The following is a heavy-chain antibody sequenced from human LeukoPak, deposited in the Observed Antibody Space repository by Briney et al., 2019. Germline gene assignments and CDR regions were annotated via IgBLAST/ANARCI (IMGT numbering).Heavy chain of an antibody. D-gene: IGHD1-20*01. J-gene: IGHJ3*02. V-gene: IGHV3-23*01. Sequence: PGGSLRLSRAASGFTFSSYAMNWVRQAPGKGLEWVSHISSSGGSTYYAGSVKGRFTISRDNSKNTLYLQMNSLRAEDTAVYYCAKALTGTKAFDIWGQGTMVTVSS. CDR2: ISSSGGST. CDR1: GFTFSSYA. CDR3: AKALTGTKAFDI.